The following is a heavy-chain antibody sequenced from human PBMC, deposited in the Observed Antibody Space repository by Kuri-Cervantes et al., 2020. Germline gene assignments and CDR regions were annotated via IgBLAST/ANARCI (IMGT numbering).Heavy chain of an antibody. D-gene: IGHD3-22*01. J-gene: IGHJ5*02. V-gene: IGHV4-39*01. CDR2: IYYSGTT. CDR3: ARHCEDGYYYDSRNNWFDP. Sequence: SETLSLTCTVSGGAISSSSYPWGWNRQPPGQGLEWIGQIYYSGTTQYTPSLKSRVTISIDRSRNQFSLRLNSVTAADTAVYYCARHCEDGYYYDSRNNWFDPWGQGTLVTVSS. CDR1: GGAISSSSYP.